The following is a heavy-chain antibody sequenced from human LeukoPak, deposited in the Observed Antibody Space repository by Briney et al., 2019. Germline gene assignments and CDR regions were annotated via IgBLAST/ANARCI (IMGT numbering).Heavy chain of an antibody. CDR1: GGSFSGYY. V-gene: IGHV4-34*01. CDR2: INHSGST. J-gene: IGHJ5*02. Sequence: PSETLSLTCAVYGGSFSGYYWSWIRQPPGKGLEWSGEINHSGSTNYNPSLKSRVTISVDKSKNQFSLKLSSVTAADTAVYYCATSPGGVPAARRRRFDPWGQGTLVTVSS. D-gene: IGHD2-2*01. CDR3: ATSPGGVPAARRRRFDP.